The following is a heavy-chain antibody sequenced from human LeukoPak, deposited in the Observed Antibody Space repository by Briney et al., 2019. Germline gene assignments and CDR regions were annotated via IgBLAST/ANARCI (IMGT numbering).Heavy chain of an antibody. J-gene: IGHJ5*02. CDR1: GGTFSSYA. V-gene: IGHV1-69*13. Sequence: GASVKVSCKASGGTFSSYAISWVRQAPGQGLEWMGGIIPIFGTANYAQKFQGRVTITADESTSTAYMELSSLRSEDTAVYYCARDPSYGGNIDRWGQGTLVTVPS. CDR3: ARDPSYGGNIDR. D-gene: IGHD4-23*01. CDR2: IIPIFGTA.